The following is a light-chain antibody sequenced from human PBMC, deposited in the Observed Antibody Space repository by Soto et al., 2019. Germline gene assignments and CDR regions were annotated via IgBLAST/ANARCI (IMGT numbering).Light chain of an antibody. CDR3: ETWDSHTRV. V-gene: IGLV4-60*02. J-gene: IGLJ2*01. CDR2: LEGSGSY. Sequence: QPVLTQSSSASASLGSSVKLTCTLSSGHSSYIIAWHQQQPGMAPRYLMKLEGSGSYNKGSGVPDRFSGSSSGADRYLTISNLQFEDEADYYCETWDSHTRVFGGGTKVTVL. CDR1: SGHSSYI.